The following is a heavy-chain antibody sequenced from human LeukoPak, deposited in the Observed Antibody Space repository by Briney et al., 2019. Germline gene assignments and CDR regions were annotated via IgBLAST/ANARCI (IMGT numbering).Heavy chain of an antibody. CDR3: ATGWGGDSGTKTFDY. D-gene: IGHD3-10*01. Sequence: PGGSLRLSCSASGFTFSSYEMNWVRQAPGKGLEWISYISSSGNLIYYADSVKGRFTISRDNAKNSLYLQMNSLRDDDMAIYYCATGWGGDSGTKTFDYWGQGTQVTVSS. V-gene: IGHV3-48*03. J-gene: IGHJ4*02. CDR2: ISSSGNLI. CDR1: GFTFSSYE.